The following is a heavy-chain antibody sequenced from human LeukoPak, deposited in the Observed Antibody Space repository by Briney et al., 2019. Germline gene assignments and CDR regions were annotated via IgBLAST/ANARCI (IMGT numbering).Heavy chain of an antibody. J-gene: IGHJ4*02. CDR3: AKSMTTVTTGLDY. D-gene: IGHD4-17*01. CDR2: ISGSGGST. CDR1: GFTFSSYG. Sequence: GGTLRLSCAASGFTFSSYGMSWVRQAPGKGLEWVSAISGSGGSTYYADSVEGRFTISRDNSKNTLYLQMNSLRAEDTALYYCAKSMTTVTTGLDYWGQGTLVTVSS. V-gene: IGHV3-23*01.